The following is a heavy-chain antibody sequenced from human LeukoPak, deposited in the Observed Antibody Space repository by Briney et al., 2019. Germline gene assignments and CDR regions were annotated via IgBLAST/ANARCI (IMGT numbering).Heavy chain of an antibody. V-gene: IGHV3-66*02. D-gene: IGHD6-6*01. J-gene: IGHJ4*02. CDR2: IYSGGST. CDR3: ARGSYIAARRGPSDY. CDR1: GFTVSSNY. Sequence: PGVSLRLSCAASGFTVSSNYMSWVRQAPGKGLELVSVIYSGGSTYYADSVKGRFTISGDNSKNTLYLQMNSLRAEDTAVYYCARGSYIAARRGPSDYWGQGTPVTVSS.